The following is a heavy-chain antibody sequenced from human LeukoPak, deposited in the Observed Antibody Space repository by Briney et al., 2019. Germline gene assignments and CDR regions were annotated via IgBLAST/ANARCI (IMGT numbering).Heavy chain of an antibody. CDR3: ARVLPYSSGWGVDY. D-gene: IGHD6-19*01. V-gene: IGHV4-59*01. CDR1: GGSIRSYY. J-gene: IGHJ4*02. CDR2: IYYSGNT. Sequence: PSETLSLTCTVSGGSIRSYYWNWIRQPPGKGLEWIGYIYYSGNTNYNPSLKSRVTISVDTSENQFSLTLSSVTAADTAIYYCARVLPYSSGWGVDYWGQGTLVTVSS.